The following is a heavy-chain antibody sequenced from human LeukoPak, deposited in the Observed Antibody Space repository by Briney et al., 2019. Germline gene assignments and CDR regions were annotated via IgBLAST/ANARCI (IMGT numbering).Heavy chain of an antibody. J-gene: IGHJ3*02. CDR1: GYTFTSYY. V-gene: IGHV1-46*01. CDR2: INPSGGST. Sequence: ASVKVSCKASGYTFTSYYVHWVRQAPGQGLEWRGIINPSGGSTSYSQKFQGRVTMTRDTSTSTVYMELSSLRSEDTAVYYCARDKTPRAGWVRDAFDIWGQGTMVTVSS. D-gene: IGHD6-13*01. CDR3: ARDKTPRAGWVRDAFDI.